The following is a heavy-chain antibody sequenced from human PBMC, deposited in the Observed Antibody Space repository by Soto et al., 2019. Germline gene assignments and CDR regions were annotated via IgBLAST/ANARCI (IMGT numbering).Heavy chain of an antibody. Sequence: ESGGGVVQPGRSLRLSCAASGFTFSSYGMHWVRQAPGKGLEWVAVISYDGSNKYYADSVKGRFTISRDNSKNTLYLQMNSLRAEDTAVYYCAKDQRVDDDYYYYYGMDVWGQGTTVTDSS. CDR1: GFTFSSYG. D-gene: IGHD5-12*01. CDR2: ISYDGSNK. V-gene: IGHV3-30*18. J-gene: IGHJ6*02. CDR3: AKDQRVDDDYYYYYGMDV.